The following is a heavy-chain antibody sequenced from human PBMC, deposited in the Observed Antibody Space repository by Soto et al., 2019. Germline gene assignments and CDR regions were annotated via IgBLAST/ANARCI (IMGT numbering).Heavy chain of an antibody. V-gene: IGHV3-15*01. CDR2: IKSRTEGGTT. CDR1: GFTFIKAS. Sequence: PWGSLILSCAASGFTFIKASMNWVRHSPGNGLEWVGRIKSRTEGGTTDYAAPVKGRHSISKDDSKSTLYTQMSSLKTEDTAVYHCTTDTGKETTRFLAGDLWGQGTMVTVSS. CDR3: TTDTGKETTRFLAGDL. J-gene: IGHJ3*01. D-gene: IGHD1-7*01.